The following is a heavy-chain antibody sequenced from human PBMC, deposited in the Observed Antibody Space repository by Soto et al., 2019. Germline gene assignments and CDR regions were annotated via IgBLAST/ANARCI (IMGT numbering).Heavy chain of an antibody. J-gene: IGHJ6*03. CDR1: GGSISSGGYY. V-gene: IGHV4-31*03. CDR3: ARGAAYCSGGSCLYYYYMDV. Sequence: PSETLSLTCTVSGGSISSGGYYWSWIRQHPGKGLEWIGYIYYSGSTYYNPSLKSRVTISVDTSKNQFSLKLSSVTAADTAVYYCARGAAYCSGGSCLYYYYMDVWGKGTTVTVSS. CDR2: IYYSGST. D-gene: IGHD2-15*01.